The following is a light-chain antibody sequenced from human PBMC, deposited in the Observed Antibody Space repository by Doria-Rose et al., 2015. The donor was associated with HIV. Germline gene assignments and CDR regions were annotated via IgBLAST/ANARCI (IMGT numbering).Light chain of an antibody. Sequence: EIVMTQSPGTLSLSPGERATLSCRANQRVKSSYLAWYQQKPGQARRLLIYDASTRATGIPDRFSGSGSGTDFTLTISRLEPEDVAVYYCQQYGTSRGTFGQGTRLEIK. J-gene: IGKJ5*01. V-gene: IGKV3-20*01. CDR2: DAS. CDR1: QRVKSSY. CDR3: QQYGTSRGT.